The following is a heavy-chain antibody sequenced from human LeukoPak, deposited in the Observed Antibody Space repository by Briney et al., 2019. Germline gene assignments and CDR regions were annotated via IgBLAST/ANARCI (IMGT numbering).Heavy chain of an antibody. V-gene: IGHV1-2*02. CDR2: INPNSGGT. J-gene: IGHJ4*02. CDR1: GYTFTGYY. D-gene: IGHD4-17*01. CDR3: AREGIDYGDYPFDY. Sequence: ASVKVSCKASGYTFTGYYMHWVRQAPGQGLEGMGWINPNSGGTNYAQKFQGRVTMTRDTSISTAYMELSRLRSDDTAVYYCAREGIDYGDYPFDYWGQGTLVTVSS.